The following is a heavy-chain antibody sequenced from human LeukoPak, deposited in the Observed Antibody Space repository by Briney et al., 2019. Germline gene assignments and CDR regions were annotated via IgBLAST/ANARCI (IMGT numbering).Heavy chain of an antibody. J-gene: IGHJ5*02. V-gene: IGHV4-39*01. CDR1: GGSISGSIYF. Sequence: SETLSLTCAVSGGSISGSIYFWTWIRQPPGKGLEWIGSIHYSGSSYYNPSLKSRATMFVDTSKNQFSLKLTAVTAADTAVYYCARHGGSSVWYPSWFDPWGQGTLVTVSS. CDR2: IHYSGSS. CDR3: ARHGGSSVWYPSWFDP. D-gene: IGHD6-13*01.